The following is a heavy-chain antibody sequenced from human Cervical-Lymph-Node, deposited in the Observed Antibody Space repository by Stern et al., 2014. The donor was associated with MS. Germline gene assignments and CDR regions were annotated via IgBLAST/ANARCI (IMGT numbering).Heavy chain of an antibody. CDR1: GYTLTDLS. CDR2: YDLEEGNT. D-gene: IGHD1-14*01. Sequence: QVKLVQSGAEVKKPGASLKVSCKVSGYTLTDLSMHWVRQAPGKGLEWLGGYDLEEGNTVYAQSFQGRVTMTEDTSTDTAYMELSSLRSEDTAVYHCAAASRYDALDLWGQGTVVIVSS. V-gene: IGHV1-24*01. J-gene: IGHJ3*01. CDR3: AAASRYDALDL.